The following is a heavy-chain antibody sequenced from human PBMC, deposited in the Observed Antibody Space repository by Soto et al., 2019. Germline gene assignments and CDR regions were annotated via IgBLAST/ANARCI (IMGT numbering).Heavy chain of an antibody. CDR2: ISSSSSNI. V-gene: IGHV3-48*01. CDR3: ARDHRYCSGGNCYSHFYYYYMDV. CDR1: GFRFSGHS. J-gene: IGHJ6*03. D-gene: IGHD2-15*01. Sequence: PGGSLRLSCAASGFRFSGHSMTWVRDAPGERLEWLSYISSSSSNIYYADSVKGRFTISRDNAKNSLFLPINSLRAEDTAVYFCARDHRYCSGGNCYSHFYYYYMDVWGKGTTVTVSS.